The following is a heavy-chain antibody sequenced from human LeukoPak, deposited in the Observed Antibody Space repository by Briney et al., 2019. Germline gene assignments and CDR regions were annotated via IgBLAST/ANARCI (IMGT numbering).Heavy chain of an antibody. CDR3: ARDSGSYYWFDP. V-gene: IGHV1-69*05. Sequence: SVKVSCKASGGTFSSYAISWVRQAPGQGLEWMGGIIPIFGTANYAQKFQGRVTITTDESTSTAYMELSSLRSEDTAVYYCARDSGSYYWFDPWGQGTLVTVSS. CDR2: IIPIFGTA. CDR1: GGTFSSYA. J-gene: IGHJ5*02. D-gene: IGHD1-26*01.